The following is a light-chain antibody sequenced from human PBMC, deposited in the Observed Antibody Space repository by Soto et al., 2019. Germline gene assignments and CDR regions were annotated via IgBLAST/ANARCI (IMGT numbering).Light chain of an antibody. CDR2: GAS. J-gene: IGKJ2*01. CDR3: QQYGSSPYA. Sequence: EIVLTQSPGTLSLSPGERATLSCRATQSVSRYLVWYQQKPGQAPRLLINGASTRATGIPDRFSGSGSGTDFTLTISRLEPEDFAVYYCQQYGSSPYAFGQGTKLEIK. V-gene: IGKV3-20*01. CDR1: QSVSRY.